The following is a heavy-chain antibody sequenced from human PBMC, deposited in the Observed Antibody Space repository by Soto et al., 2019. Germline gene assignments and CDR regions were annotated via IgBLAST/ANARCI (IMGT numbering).Heavy chain of an antibody. D-gene: IGHD7-27*01. J-gene: IGHJ6*03. CDR2: ISSSSSYI. CDR1: GFTFSSYS. Sequence: EVQLVESGGGLVKPGGSLRLSCAASGFTFSSYSMNWVRQAPGKGLEWVSSISSSSSYIYYADSVKGRFTISRDNAKNSLYLQMNSLRAEDTAVYYCARLGDDLGYYYYMDVWGKGTTVTVSS. CDR3: ARLGDDLGYYYYMDV. V-gene: IGHV3-21*01.